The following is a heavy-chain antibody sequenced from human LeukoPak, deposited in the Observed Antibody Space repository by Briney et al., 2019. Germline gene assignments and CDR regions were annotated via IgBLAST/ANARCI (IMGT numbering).Heavy chain of an antibody. D-gene: IGHD3-22*01. J-gene: IGHJ4*02. CDR2: ISWDGDST. CDR1: GFTFDDYT. CDR3: AKARGSGYYYSHFDY. Sequence: TGGSLRLSCAASGFTFDDYTMHWVRQAPGKGLEWASLISWDGDSTYYADSVRGRFTISRDNSKNSLYLQTNSLRTEDTALYYCAKARGSGYYYSHFDYWGQGTLVTVSS. V-gene: IGHV3-43*01.